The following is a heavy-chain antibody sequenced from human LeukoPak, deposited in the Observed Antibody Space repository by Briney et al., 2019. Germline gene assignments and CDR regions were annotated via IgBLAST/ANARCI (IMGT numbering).Heavy chain of an antibody. CDR1: GGSFSGYY. V-gene: IGHV4-34*01. D-gene: IGHD6-13*01. CDR3: ARGSSPRYYGMDV. CDR2: INHSGST. Sequence: SETLSLTCAVYGGSFSGYYWSWIRQPPGKGLEWIGEINHSGSTNYNPSLKSRVTISVDTSKNQFSLKLSSVTAADTAVYYCARGSSPRYYGMDVWGQGTTVTVSS. J-gene: IGHJ6*02.